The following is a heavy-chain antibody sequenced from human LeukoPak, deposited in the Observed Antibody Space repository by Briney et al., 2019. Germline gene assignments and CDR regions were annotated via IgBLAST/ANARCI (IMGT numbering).Heavy chain of an antibody. D-gene: IGHD6-13*01. CDR3: AREQQQINWFDP. CDR2: IIPIFGTA. Sequence: GASVKVSCKASGGTFSSYAISWVRQAPGQGLEWMGGIIPIFGTANYAQKFQGRVTITADESTSTAYMELSSLRSEDTAVYYCAREQQQINWFDPGAREPWSPSPQ. CDR1: GGTFSSYA. V-gene: IGHV1-69*13. J-gene: IGHJ5*02.